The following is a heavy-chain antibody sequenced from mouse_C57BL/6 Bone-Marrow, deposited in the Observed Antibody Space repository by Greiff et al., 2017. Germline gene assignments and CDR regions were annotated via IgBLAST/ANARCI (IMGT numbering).Heavy chain of an antibody. Sequence: EVQLQQSGPELVKPGASVNITCKASGYSFTGYYMNWVKQSPEKSLEWIGEINPSTGGTTYNQKFKAKATLTVDKSTSTAYMQLKSLTTEDSAVYYCARVRARKAWFADWGQGTLVTVSA. CDR2: INPSTGGT. CDR3: ARVRARKAWFAD. CDR1: GYSFTGYY. J-gene: IGHJ3*01. V-gene: IGHV1-42*01. D-gene: IGHD3-1*01.